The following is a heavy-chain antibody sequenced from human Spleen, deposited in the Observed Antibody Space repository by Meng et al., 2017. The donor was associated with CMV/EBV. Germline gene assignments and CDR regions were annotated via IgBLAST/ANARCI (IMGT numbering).Heavy chain of an antibody. V-gene: IGHV1-18*01. CDR1: GYTFTSYG. D-gene: IGHD3-22*01. Sequence: ASVKVSCKASGYTFTSYGISWVRQAPGQGLEWMAWISAYNGNTNYAQKFQGRVTMTTDTSTSTAYMELRSLRSDDTAVYYCARDVYYYDSSGSADYWGQGTLVTVSS. CDR2: ISAYNGNT. CDR3: ARDVYYYDSSGSADY. J-gene: IGHJ4*02.